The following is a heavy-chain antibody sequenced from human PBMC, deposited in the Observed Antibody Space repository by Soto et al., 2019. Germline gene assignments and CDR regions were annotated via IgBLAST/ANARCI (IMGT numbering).Heavy chain of an antibody. D-gene: IGHD2-21*02. CDR1: GCTVSSNY. Sequence: GGSLRLSCASSGCTVSSNYMSWVRQAPGKGLEWVSVIYSGGSTYYADSVKGRFTISRDNSKNTLYLQMNSLRAEDTAVYYCARDPRHLVTTGPYYYYYMDVWGKGTTVTVSS. J-gene: IGHJ6*03. V-gene: IGHV3-66*01. CDR3: ARDPRHLVTTGPYYYYYMDV. CDR2: IYSGGST.